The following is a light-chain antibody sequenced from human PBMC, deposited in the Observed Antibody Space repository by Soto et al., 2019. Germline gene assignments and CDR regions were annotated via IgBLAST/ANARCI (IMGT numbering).Light chain of an antibody. Sequence: DIPMTQSPSSLSASVGDRVTITCRASQSISHYLNWYQQKPGKAPKLLIYAASSLQSGVPSRFSGSGSGTDFTLTISSLQPEDFATYSCQQSYTTLFTFGPGTNVDI. J-gene: IGKJ3*01. CDR2: AAS. CDR1: QSISHY. CDR3: QQSYTTLFT. V-gene: IGKV1-39*01.